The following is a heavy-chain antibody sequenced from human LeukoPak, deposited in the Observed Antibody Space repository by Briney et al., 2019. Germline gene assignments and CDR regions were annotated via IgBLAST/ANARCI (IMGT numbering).Heavy chain of an antibody. J-gene: IGHJ4*02. Sequence: GASVKVSCKASGYTFTSYGISWVRQAPGQALEWMGWISAYNGNTNYAQKLQGRVTMTTDTSTSTAYMELRSLRSDDTAVYYCAREQQLVRNGYYFDYWGQGTLVTVSS. D-gene: IGHD6-13*01. CDR2: ISAYNGNT. CDR1: GYTFTSYG. V-gene: IGHV1-18*01. CDR3: AREQQLVRNGYYFDY.